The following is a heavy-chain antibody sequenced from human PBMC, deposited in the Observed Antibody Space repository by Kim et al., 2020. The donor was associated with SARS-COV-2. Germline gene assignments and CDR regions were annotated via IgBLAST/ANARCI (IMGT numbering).Heavy chain of an antibody. CDR3: ARDRGYYDSSGPDY. J-gene: IGHJ4*02. Sequence: GGSLRLSCAASGFTFSSYSMNWVRQAPGKGVEWVSSISSGSSYIYYADSVKGRFTISRDNAKNSLYLQMNSLRAEDTAVYYCARDRGYYDSSGPDYWGQGTLVTVSS. CDR2: ISSGSSYI. V-gene: IGHV3-21*01. CDR1: GFTFSSYS. D-gene: IGHD3-22*01.